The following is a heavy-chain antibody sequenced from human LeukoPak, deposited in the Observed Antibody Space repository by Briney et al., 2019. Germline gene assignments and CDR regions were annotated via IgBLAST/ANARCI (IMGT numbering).Heavy chain of an antibody. J-gene: IGHJ4*02. CDR2: INPNSGGT. D-gene: IGHD3-16*02. Sequence: ASVEVSCKASGYTFTGYYMHWVRQAPGQGLEWMGRINPNSGGTNYAQKFQGRVTMTRDTSISTAYMELGRLRSDDTAVYYCARGGVYDYVWGSYRQPDFWGQGTLVTVPS. CDR3: ARGGVYDYVWGSYRQPDF. V-gene: IGHV1-2*06. CDR1: GYTFTGYY.